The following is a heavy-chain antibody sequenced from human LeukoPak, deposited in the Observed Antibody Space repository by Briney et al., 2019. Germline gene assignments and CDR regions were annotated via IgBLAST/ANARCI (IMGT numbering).Heavy chain of an antibody. Sequence: SETLSLTCTVSGGSISSGGYYWSWIRQHPGKGLEWIGYIYYSGSTYYNPSLKSRVTISVDTSKNQFSLKLSSVTAADTAVYYCARETGHYDFWSGYYNWFDPWGQGTLVTVSS. CDR1: GGSISSGGYY. CDR2: IYYSGST. V-gene: IGHV4-31*03. CDR3: ARETGHYDFWSGYYNWFDP. J-gene: IGHJ5*02. D-gene: IGHD3-3*01.